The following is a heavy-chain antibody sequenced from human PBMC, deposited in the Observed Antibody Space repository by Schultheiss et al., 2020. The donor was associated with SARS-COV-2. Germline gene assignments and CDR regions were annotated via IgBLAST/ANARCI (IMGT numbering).Heavy chain of an antibody. Sequence: ASVKVSCKASEYTFTDYYIHWLRQAPGQGLEWVGWINPRSGATHFAQKFQGRVTMTRDTSISTAYMELSRLRSDDTAVYYCARDSEFRHFWSTWGQGTLVTVSS. J-gene: IGHJ5*02. V-gene: IGHV1-2*02. D-gene: IGHD3-3*02. CDR2: INPRSGAT. CDR3: ARDSEFRHFWST. CDR1: EYTFTDYY.